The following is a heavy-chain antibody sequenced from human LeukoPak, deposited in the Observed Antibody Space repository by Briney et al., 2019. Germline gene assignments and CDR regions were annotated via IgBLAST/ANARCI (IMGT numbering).Heavy chain of an antibody. J-gene: IGHJ3*02. Sequence: GGSLRLSCAASGLTFSSYAMHWVRQAPGKGLEWVAVISYDGSSKYYADSVKGRFTISRDNSKNMLYLQMSSLRAEDRAVYYCARVYYDGSGGAFDIWGQGTMVTVS. V-gene: IGHV3-30-3*01. CDR3: ARVYYDGSGGAFDI. D-gene: IGHD3-22*01. CDR1: GLTFSSYA. CDR2: ISYDGSSK.